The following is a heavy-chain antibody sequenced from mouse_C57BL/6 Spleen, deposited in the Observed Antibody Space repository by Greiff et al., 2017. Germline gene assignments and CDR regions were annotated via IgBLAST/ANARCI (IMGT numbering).Heavy chain of an antibody. J-gene: IGHJ3*01. CDR3: ARSGRPPFAY. Sequence: EVQLQQSGPELVKPGASVKISCKASGYSFTGYYMNWVKQSPEKSLEWIGEINPSTGGTTYNQKFKAKATLTVDKSSSTAYMQLKSLTSEDSAVYYCARSGRPPFAYWGQGTLVTVSA. CDR1: GYSFTGYY. V-gene: IGHV1-42*01. CDR2: INPSTGGT. D-gene: IGHD3-1*01.